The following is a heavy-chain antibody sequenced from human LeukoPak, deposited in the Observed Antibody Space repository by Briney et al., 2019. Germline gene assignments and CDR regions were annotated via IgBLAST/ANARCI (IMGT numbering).Heavy chain of an antibody. D-gene: IGHD6-13*01. CDR3: AKGSSSSRPYYFDS. J-gene: IGHJ4*02. CDR2: VIGSYT. V-gene: IGHV3-23*01. Sequence: RGSLRLSCAASGFAFSSYVMSWVRQAPGEGLEWVSAVIGSYTYYADSVKGRFTISRDNSKNTLFLEMNSLRAGDTAVYYCAKGSSSSRPYYFDSWGLGTLVIVSS. CDR1: GFAFSSYV.